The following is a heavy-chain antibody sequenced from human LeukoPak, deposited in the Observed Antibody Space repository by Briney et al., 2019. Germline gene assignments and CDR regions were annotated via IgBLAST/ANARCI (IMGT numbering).Heavy chain of an antibody. D-gene: IGHD3-16*01. J-gene: IGHJ4*02. CDR3: AKAGHIGWDYFDY. CDR2: IGGRGDST. CDR1: GFTFSSYA. V-gene: IGHV3-23*01. Sequence: GSLRLSCAASGFTFSSYAMSWVRQAPGKGLEWVSAIGGRGDSTYYADSVKGRFTISRDNSKNMLYLQMSSLRAEDTAVYYCAKAGHIGWDYFDYWGQGTLVTVSS.